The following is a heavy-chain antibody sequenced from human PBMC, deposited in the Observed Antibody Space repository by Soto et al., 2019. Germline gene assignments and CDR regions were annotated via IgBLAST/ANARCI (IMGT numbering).Heavy chain of an antibody. Sequence: QVQLVESGGGVVQPGRSLRLSCAASGFTFRDHAMHWVRQAPGKGLEWVALISYDGSYQNYPESVRGRFTISRDDSRSTLFLQMNSLRDEDTAVYYCVAEVGPRTFDNWGQGTLVTVSS. J-gene: IGHJ4*02. D-gene: IGHD1-26*01. CDR3: VAEVGPRTFDN. CDR2: ISYDGSYQ. CDR1: GFTFRDHA. V-gene: IGHV3-30-3*01.